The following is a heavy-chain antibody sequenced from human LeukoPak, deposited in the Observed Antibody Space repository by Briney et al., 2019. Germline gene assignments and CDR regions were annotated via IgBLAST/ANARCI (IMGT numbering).Heavy chain of an antibody. CDR3: AKSLSIFGVVLSPADY. D-gene: IGHD3-3*01. Sequence: HPGRSLRLSCAASGFTFSSYGMLWVRQAPGEGLEWGAVISYDGSNKYYADSVKGRFTISRDNSKNTLYLQMNSLRAEDTAVYYCAKSLSIFGVVLSPADYWGQGTLVTVSS. J-gene: IGHJ4*02. CDR1: GFTFSSYG. CDR2: ISYDGSNK. V-gene: IGHV3-30*18.